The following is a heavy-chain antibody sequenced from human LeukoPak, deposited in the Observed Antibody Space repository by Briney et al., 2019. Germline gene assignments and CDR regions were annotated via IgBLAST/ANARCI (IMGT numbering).Heavy chain of an antibody. CDR1: EYTFTDYY. Sequence: GASVKVSCKAYEYTFTDYYMHWVRQAPGQGLEWMGWINPNSGDTNYAQKFQGRVTMTRDPSISTAYMALTRLRSDDTAVYYCARDAWLVGTTNLYYFDYWGQGTLVTVSS. CDR2: INPNSGDT. D-gene: IGHD1-26*01. CDR3: ARDAWLVGTTNLYYFDY. V-gene: IGHV1-2*02. J-gene: IGHJ4*02.